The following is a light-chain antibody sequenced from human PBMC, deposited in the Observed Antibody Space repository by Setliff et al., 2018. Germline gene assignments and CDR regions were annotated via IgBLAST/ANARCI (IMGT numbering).Light chain of an antibody. CDR3: CSYAGTNIFYV. CDR1: SSDVSAYNY. V-gene: IGLV2-11*01. J-gene: IGLJ1*01. Sequence: QSVLTQPRSVSGSPGQSVTISCTGTSSDVSAYNYVSWYQQHPGKAPKLMISAVSERPSGVPDRFSGSKSGNTASLTISGLQAEDEADYYCCSYAGTNIFYVFGTGTKVTVL. CDR2: AVS.